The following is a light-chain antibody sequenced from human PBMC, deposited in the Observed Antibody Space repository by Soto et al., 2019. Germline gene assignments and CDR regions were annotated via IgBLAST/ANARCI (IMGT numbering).Light chain of an antibody. J-gene: IGKJ1*01. CDR1: QSVSTN. CDR2: FAS. V-gene: IGKV3-15*01. Sequence: VMTQSPATLSVSPGERAALSCRASQSVSTNLARYQQKPGQPPRLLIYFASTRATAVPARFTAGGSGTEFTLTISSLQSDDLAVYYCQQYDKWPRTFGQGTRWIS. CDR3: QQYDKWPRT.